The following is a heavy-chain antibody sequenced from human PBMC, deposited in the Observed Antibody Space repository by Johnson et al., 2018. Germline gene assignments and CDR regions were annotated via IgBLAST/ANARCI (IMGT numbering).Heavy chain of an antibody. CDR3: ASEALKYWYFDL. Sequence: VQLVQSGGGLVKPGGSXRLSCAASGFTFSSYSMNWVRQAPGKGLEWVSSISSSSSYIYYADSVKGRFTISRDNAKNSLYLQMNSLRAEDTAVYYCASEALKYWYFDLWGRGTLVTVSS. V-gene: IGHV3-21*01. D-gene: IGHD3-9*01. J-gene: IGHJ2*01. CDR1: GFTFSSYS. CDR2: ISSSSSYI.